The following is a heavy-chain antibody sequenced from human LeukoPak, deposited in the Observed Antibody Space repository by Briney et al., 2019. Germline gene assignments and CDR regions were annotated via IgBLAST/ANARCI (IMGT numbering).Heavy chain of an antibody. CDR3: ARDRAEKQWLVGGYYYYYMDV. Sequence: SSETLSLTCTVSGGSISSSSYYWGWIRQPPGKGLEWIGSIYYSGSTYYNPSLKSRVTISVDTSKNQFSLKLSSVTAADTAVYYCARDRAEKQWLVGGYYYYYMDVWGKGTTVTISS. D-gene: IGHD6-19*01. CDR2: IYYSGST. V-gene: IGHV4-39*07. J-gene: IGHJ6*03. CDR1: GGSISSSSYY.